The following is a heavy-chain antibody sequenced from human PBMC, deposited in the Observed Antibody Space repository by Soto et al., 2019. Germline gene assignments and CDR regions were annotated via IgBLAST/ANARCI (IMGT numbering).Heavy chain of an antibody. CDR3: ARSDDKDILTGCYN. D-gene: IGHD3-9*01. CDR2: IGHSGYSI. CDR1: GFSFNNYA. J-gene: IGHJ4*02. Sequence: DVQLLESGGGLIQPGGSLRLSCAASGFSFNNYAMPWVRQAPGKALEWVSSIGHSGYSINYGDSVKGRFTISRDNSNNILFLEMTGLRAEDTAVYYCARSDDKDILTGCYNWGQGALVTVSS. V-gene: IGHV3-23*01.